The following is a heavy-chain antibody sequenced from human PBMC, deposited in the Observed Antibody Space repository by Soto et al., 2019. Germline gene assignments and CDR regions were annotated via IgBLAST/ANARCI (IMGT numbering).Heavy chain of an antibody. D-gene: IGHD2-15*01. CDR1: GYTFTSYG. CDR2: ISAYNGNT. J-gene: IGHJ3*02. V-gene: IGHV1-18*01. Sequence: QVQLVQSGAEVKKPGASVKVSCKASGYTFTSYGISWVRQAPGQGLEWMGWISAYNGNTNYAQKLQARATMTTDTSTSTAYMELRSLRSDDTAVYYCARSIIGYCSGGSCYAYFDIWGQGTMVTVSS. CDR3: ARSIIGYCSGGSCYAYFDI.